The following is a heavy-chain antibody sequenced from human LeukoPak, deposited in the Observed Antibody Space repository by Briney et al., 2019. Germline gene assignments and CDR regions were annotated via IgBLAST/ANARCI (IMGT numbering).Heavy chain of an antibody. J-gene: IGHJ3*02. CDR2: IYYSGST. Sequence: SETLSLTCTVSGGSVSSGSYYWSWIRQPPGKGLEWIGYIYYSGSTNYNPSLKSRVTISVDTSKNQFSLKLSSVTAADTAVYYCARGNKRWLQFTHDAFDIWGQGTMVTVSS. V-gene: IGHV4-61*01. CDR1: GGSVSSGSYY. CDR3: ARGNKRWLQFTHDAFDI. D-gene: IGHD5-24*01.